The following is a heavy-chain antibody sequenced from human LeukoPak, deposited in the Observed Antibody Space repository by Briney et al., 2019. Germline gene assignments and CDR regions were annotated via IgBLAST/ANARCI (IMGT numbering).Heavy chain of an antibody. CDR1: GGSIGSGSYY. J-gene: IGHJ4*02. V-gene: IGHV4-61*02. CDR2: IYTSGST. Sequence: SETLSLTCTVSGGSIGSGSYYWSWIRQPAGKGLEWIGRIYTSGSTNYNPSLKSRVTMSADTSKNQFSLKLTSVTAADTAVYYCASLDRRFSSSPEVDYWGQGTLVTVSS. D-gene: IGHD6-6*01. CDR3: ASLDRRFSSSPEVDY.